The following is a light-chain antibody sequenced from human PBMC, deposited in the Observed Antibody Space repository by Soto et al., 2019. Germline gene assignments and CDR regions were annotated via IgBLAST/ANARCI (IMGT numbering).Light chain of an antibody. Sequence: DIQMTQSPSTLSASLGDRVTITCRASQSISSWLAWYQQKPGKAPNLLIYDASNLESGVPSRFSGSGSGTEFTLTISSLQPDDFATYYCQQYNSYQWTFGQGTKVDIK. CDR1: QSISSW. CDR3: QQYNSYQWT. V-gene: IGKV1-5*01. CDR2: DAS. J-gene: IGKJ1*01.